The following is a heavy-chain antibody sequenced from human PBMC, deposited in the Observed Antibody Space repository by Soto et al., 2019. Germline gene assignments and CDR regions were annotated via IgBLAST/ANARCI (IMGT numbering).Heavy chain of an antibody. V-gene: IGHV3-9*01. J-gene: IGHJ3*02. CDR2: MNWNGDSK. CDR1: GFTFDDFA. CDR3: ASWLLREHAYDI. Sequence: EVKLVESGGGLVQPGRSLKISCAASGFTFDDFAMHWVRLAPGKGLEWVSGMNWNGDSKAYAASVKGRFTISRDSSKSIVYLQMNSLRPDDTAIYYCASWLLREHAYDIWGVGTTVTVSS. D-gene: IGHD1-26*01.